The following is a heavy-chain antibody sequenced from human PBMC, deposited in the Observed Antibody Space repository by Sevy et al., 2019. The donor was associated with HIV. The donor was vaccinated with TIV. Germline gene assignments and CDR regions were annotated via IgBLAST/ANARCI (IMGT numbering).Heavy chain of an antibody. CDR3: ATTKDYYDSGGYPFDD. V-gene: IGHV1-24*01. CDR2: FDPEDDET. J-gene: IGHJ4*02. Sequence: ASVKVSCKVSGDTLNVLSMHWVRQAPGKGLEWMATFDPEDDETFYAQKFQGRVTLTEDTSTGTAYMVLSSLRSEDTALYFCATTKDYYDSGGYPFDDWGQGTLVTVSS. CDR1: GDTLNVLS. D-gene: IGHD3-22*01.